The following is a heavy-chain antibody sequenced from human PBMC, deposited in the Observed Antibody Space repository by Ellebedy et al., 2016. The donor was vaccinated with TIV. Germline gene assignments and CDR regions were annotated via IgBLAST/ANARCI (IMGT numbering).Heavy chain of an antibody. V-gene: IGHV1-18*01. Sequence: ASVKVSXKASGYTFTSYGISWVRQAPGQGLEWMGWISAYNGNTNYAQKLQGRVTMTRNTSISTAYMELSSLRSDDTAVYYCASGEYQLTDWGQGTLVTVSS. D-gene: IGHD2-2*01. CDR1: GYTFTSYG. CDR2: ISAYNGNT. J-gene: IGHJ4*02. CDR3: ASGEYQLTD.